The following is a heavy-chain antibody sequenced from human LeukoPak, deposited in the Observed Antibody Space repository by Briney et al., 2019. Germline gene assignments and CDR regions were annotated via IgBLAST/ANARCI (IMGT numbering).Heavy chain of an antibody. CDR3: ARGYCSGGSCPNWFDP. D-gene: IGHD2-15*01. CDR2: MNPNSGNT. CDR1: GYTFTSYD. J-gene: IGHJ5*02. Sequence: ASVKVSCKASGYTFTSYDINWVRQATGQGLEWMGWMNPNSGNTGYAQKFQGRVTMTRNTSISTAYMELSSLRSDDTAVYYCARGYCSGGSCPNWFDPWGQGTLVTVSS. V-gene: IGHV1-8*02.